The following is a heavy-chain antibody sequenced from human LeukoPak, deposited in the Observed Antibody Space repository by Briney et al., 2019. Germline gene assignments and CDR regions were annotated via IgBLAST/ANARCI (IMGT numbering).Heavy chain of an antibody. J-gene: IGHJ3*02. CDR3: ARDDPWGDYGPGAFDI. CDR2: ISSSSSYI. D-gene: IGHD4-17*01. Sequence: GRSLRLSCAASGFTFSSYSMNWVRQAPGKGLEWVSSISSSSSYIYYADSVKGRFTISRDNAKNSLYLQMNSLRAEDTAVYYCARDDPWGDYGPGAFDIWGQGTMVTVSS. V-gene: IGHV3-21*01. CDR1: GFTFSSYS.